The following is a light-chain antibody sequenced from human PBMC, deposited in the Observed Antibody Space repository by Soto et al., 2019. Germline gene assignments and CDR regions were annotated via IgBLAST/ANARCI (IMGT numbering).Light chain of an antibody. Sequence: QSALTQPPSVSGAPGQTVSISCSGSDSNIGAGYDLHWYQQLPGTAPKLLIHSNYLRASGVPDRFSASKSVTSASLAIIGLQADDEADYYCQSYDTRLGDWVFGGGTKLTVL. V-gene: IGLV1-40*01. J-gene: IGLJ3*02. CDR1: DSNIGAGYD. CDR2: SNY. CDR3: QSYDTRLGDWV.